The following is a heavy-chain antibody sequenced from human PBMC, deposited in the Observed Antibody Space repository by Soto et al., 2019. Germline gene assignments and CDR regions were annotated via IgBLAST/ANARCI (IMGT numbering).Heavy chain of an antibody. CDR3: AAGYDYGMHV. CDR2: IKQDGSEK. J-gene: IGHJ6*02. Sequence: GGPLRDSLEASGFTLRRYWLIWSRKAPRKGLEWVANIKQDGSEKYYVDSVKGRCTTSRDNAKNPLYLQMNSLRAEDTAVYYCAAGYDYGMHVSGQGPTVTVSS. D-gene: IGHD3-16*01. CDR1: GFTLRRYW. V-gene: IGHV3-7*03.